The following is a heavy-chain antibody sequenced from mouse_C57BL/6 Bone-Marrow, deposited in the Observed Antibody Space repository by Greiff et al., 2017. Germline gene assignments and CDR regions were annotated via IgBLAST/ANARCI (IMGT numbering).Heavy chain of an antibody. Sequence: QVQLQQPGAELVKPGASVKLSCKASGYTFTSYWMHWVKQRPGQGLEWIGMIRPNSGSTNYNEKFKSKATLTVDKSSSTAYMQLSSLTSEDSAVYYCARWTVVATGFDYWGQGTTLTVSS. CDR2: IRPNSGST. CDR1: GYTFTSYW. V-gene: IGHV1-64*01. CDR3: ARWTVVATGFDY. D-gene: IGHD1-1*01. J-gene: IGHJ2*01.